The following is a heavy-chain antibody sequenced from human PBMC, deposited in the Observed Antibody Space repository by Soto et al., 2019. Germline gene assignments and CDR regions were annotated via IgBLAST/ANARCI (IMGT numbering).Heavy chain of an antibody. CDR1: IGSITRSDYY. V-gene: IGHV4-30-4*01. Sequence: SETLSLTCTVSIGSITRSDYYWSWIRQPPGKGLEWIGYIYYSGSAYYNPSLKSRVFISVDTSKNQFSLNLNSVTAADTAVYYCARGSEEQLEAQEMWFDPWGQGTLVTVS. CDR2: IYYSGSA. D-gene: IGHD1-1*01. CDR3: ARGSEEQLEAQEMWFDP. J-gene: IGHJ5*02.